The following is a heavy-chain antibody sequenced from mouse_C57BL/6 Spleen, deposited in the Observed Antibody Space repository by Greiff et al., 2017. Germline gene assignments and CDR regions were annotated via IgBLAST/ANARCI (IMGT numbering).Heavy chain of an antibody. Sequence: EVKLMESGPELVKPGASVKISCKASGYSFTDYNMNWVKQSNGKSLEWIGVINPNYGTTSYNQKFKGKATLTVDQSSSTAYMQLNSLTSEDSAVYYCARAGYGKGVFDVWGTGTTVTVSS. CDR1: GYSFTDYN. V-gene: IGHV1-39*01. CDR2: INPNYGTT. D-gene: IGHD2-1*01. J-gene: IGHJ1*03. CDR3: ARAGYGKGVFDV.